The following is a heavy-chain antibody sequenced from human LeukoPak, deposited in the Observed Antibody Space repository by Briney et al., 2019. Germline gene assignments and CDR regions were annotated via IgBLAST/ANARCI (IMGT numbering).Heavy chain of an antibody. CDR1: GGSISSSSYY. Sequence: SETLSLTCAVSGGSISSSSYYWGWIRQPPGKGLEWIGSIYYSGSTYYNPSLKSRVTISVDTSKNQFSLKLSSVTAADTAVYYCARQDYGDYRDDYWGQGTLVTVSS. CDR2: IYYSGST. CDR3: ARQDYGDYRDDY. J-gene: IGHJ4*02. D-gene: IGHD4-17*01. V-gene: IGHV4-39*01.